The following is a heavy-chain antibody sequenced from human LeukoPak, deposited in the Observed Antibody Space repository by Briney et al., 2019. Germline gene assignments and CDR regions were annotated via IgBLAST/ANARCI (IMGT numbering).Heavy chain of an antibody. V-gene: IGHV4-59*01. Sequence: SETLSLTCTVSGGSISSYYWSWIRQPPGKGLEWIGYIYYSGSTNYNPSLKSRVTISVDTSKNQFSLKLSSVTAADTAVYYCARGDPTSYFGCWGQGTLVTISS. J-gene: IGHJ4*02. CDR2: IYYSGST. CDR3: ARGDPTSYFGC. CDR1: GGSISSYY.